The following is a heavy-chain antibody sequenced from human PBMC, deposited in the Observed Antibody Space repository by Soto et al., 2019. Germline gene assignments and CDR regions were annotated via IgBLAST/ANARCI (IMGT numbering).Heavy chain of an antibody. CDR1: GYSFTSYW. V-gene: IGHV5-51*01. D-gene: IGHD2-2*02. J-gene: IGHJ6*02. CDR2: IYPGDSDT. CDR3: ARLIGRSTKSCYRLYYYYGMDV. Sequence: GDSLKISCKGSGYSFTSYWLGWVRQIPGKGLEWMAIIYPGDSDTRYSPSFQGQVTISADKSISTAYLQWSSLKASDTAMYYCARLIGRSTKSCYRLYYYYGMDVWGQGTTVTFSS.